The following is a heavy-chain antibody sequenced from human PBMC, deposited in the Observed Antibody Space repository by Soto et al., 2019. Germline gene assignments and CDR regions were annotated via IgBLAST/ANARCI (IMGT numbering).Heavy chain of an antibody. CDR3: SKDHRGTIVLVPAAVNWFDP. D-gene: IGHD2-2*01. CDR1: GFTFSSYA. J-gene: IGHJ5*02. V-gene: IGHV3-23*01. CDR2: ISGSGGST. Sequence: PGGSLRLSCAASGFTFSSYAMSWVRQAPGKGLEWVSAISGSGGSTYYADSVKGRFTISRDNSKNTLYLQMNSLRAEDTAVYYCSKDHRGTIVLVPAAVNWFDPWGQGTLVTVSS.